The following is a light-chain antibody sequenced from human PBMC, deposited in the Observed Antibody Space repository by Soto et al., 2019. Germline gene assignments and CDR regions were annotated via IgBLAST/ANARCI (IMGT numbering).Light chain of an antibody. J-gene: IGLJ1*01. CDR1: SSDVGGYNY. V-gene: IGLV2-14*01. Sequence: QSVLTQPASMSGSPGQSITISCTGTSSDVGGYNYVSWYQQHPGKAPKLMIYDVSNRPSGVSDRFSGSKSGNTASLTISGLQAEDEAAYYCSSYTSTNTLVFGTGTKVTVL. CDR2: DVS. CDR3: SSYTSTNTLV.